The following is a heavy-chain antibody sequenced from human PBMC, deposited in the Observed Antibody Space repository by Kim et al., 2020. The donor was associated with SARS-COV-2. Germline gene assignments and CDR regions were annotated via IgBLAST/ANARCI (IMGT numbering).Heavy chain of an antibody. CDR2: ISYDGSNK. CDR1: GFTFSSYG. D-gene: IGHD3-22*01. J-gene: IGHJ4*02. V-gene: IGHV3-30*18. Sequence: GGSLRLSCAASGFTFSSYGMHWVRQAPGKGLEWVAVISYDGSNKYYADSVKGRFNISRDNSKNTLYLQMKSLRAEDTAVYYCAKNYDSSGYIFDYWGQGTLVTVSS. CDR3: AKNYDSSGYIFDY.